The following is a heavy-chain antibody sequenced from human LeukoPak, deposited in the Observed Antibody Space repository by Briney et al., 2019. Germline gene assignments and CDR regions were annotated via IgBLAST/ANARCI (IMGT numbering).Heavy chain of an antibody. CDR2: ASKSGST. Sequence: SETLSLTCTVSGGSISSTNYYWAWIRQPPGKGLEWIGSASKSGSTSSNPSLKSRVTISVGTSKNQFSLKLSSVTAADTAAYHCARSLSTAGMIWGQGTLVTVSS. D-gene: IGHD6-25*01. J-gene: IGHJ4*02. CDR1: GGSISSTNYY. CDR3: ARSLSTAGMI. V-gene: IGHV4-39*01.